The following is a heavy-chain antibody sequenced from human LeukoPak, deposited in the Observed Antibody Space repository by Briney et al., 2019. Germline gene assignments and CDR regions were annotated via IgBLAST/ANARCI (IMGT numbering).Heavy chain of an antibody. CDR2: IIPIFGTA. J-gene: IGHJ5*02. V-gene: IGHV1-69*05. CDR1: GGTFSSYA. Sequence: GASVKVSCKASGGTFSSYAISWVRQAPGQGLEWMGGIIPIFGTANYAQKFQGRVTITTDGSTSTAYMELSSLRSEDTAVYYCAKGGYCSSTSCRTGGFDPWGQGTLVTVSS. D-gene: IGHD2-2*01. CDR3: AKGGYCSSTSCRTGGFDP.